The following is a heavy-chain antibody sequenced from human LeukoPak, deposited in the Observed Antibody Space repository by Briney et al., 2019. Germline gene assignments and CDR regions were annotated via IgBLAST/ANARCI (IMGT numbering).Heavy chain of an antibody. CDR2: IYYSGST. Sequence: SETLSLTCTASGGSISSYYWSWIRQPPGKGLEWIGYIYYSGSTNYNPSLKSRVTISVDTSKNQFSLKLSSVTAADTAVYYCAREIYGEIDYWGQGTLVTVSS. CDR1: GGSISSYY. CDR3: AREIYGEIDY. D-gene: IGHD3-10*01. V-gene: IGHV4-59*01. J-gene: IGHJ4*02.